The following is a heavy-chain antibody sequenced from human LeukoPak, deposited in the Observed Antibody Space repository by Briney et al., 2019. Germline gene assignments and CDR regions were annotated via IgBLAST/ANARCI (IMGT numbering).Heavy chain of an antibody. CDR3: AKEVEVAGTKYYFDY. CDR2: IRYDGSNK. V-gene: IGHV3-30*02. D-gene: IGHD6-19*01. CDR1: GFTFSSYG. Sequence: GGSLRLSCAASGFTFSSYGMHWVRQAPGKGLEWVAFIRYDGSNKYYADSVKGRFTISRDNSKNTLYLQMNSLRAEDTAVYYCAKEVEVAGTKYYFDYWGQGTLVTVSS. J-gene: IGHJ4*02.